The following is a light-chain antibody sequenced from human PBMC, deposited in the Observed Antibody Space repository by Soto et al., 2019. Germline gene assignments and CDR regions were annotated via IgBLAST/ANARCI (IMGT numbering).Light chain of an antibody. Sequence: IVMPQSPATLSVSQGERATLSCSASQSVSSNLAWYQQKPGQAPRLLIYGASTRATGIPARFSGSGSGTEFTLTISSLQSEDFAVYYCQQYNNWPLTFGGGTKVDIK. CDR3: QQYNNWPLT. V-gene: IGKV3-15*01. CDR2: GAS. J-gene: IGKJ4*01. CDR1: QSVSSN.